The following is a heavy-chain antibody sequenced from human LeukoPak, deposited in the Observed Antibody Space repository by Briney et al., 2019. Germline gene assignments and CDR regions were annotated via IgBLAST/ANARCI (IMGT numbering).Heavy chain of an antibody. CDR3: ARGANYEESLYYFDY. J-gene: IGHJ4*02. CDR1: GGSFSGYY. D-gene: IGHD1-7*01. V-gene: IGHV4-34*01. CDR2: INHSGST. Sequence: PSETLSLTCAVYGGSFSGYYWSWIRQPPGKGLEWIGEINHSGSTNYNPSLKSRVTISVDTSKNQFSLKLSSVTAADTAVYYCARGANYEESLYYFDYWGQGTLVTVSS.